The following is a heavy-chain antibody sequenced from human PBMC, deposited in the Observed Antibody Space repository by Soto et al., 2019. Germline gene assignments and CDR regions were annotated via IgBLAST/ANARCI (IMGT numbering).Heavy chain of an antibody. J-gene: IGHJ4*02. CDR1: GGSISGYY. Sequence: SETLSLTCTVSGGSISGYYWSWIRQPPGKGLEWIGYIYYSGSTNYNPSLKSRVTISVDTSKNQFSLKLSSVTSAYTAVYYCARDSYSNDFDYWGQGTLVTVSS. V-gene: IGHV4-59*01. CDR3: ARDSYSNDFDY. CDR2: IYYSGST. D-gene: IGHD4-4*01.